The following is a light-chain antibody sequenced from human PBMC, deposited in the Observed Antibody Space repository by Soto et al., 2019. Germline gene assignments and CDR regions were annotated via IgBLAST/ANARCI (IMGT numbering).Light chain of an antibody. CDR2: GAS. CDR3: QQYGNSPPNT. CDR1: QSVSSSY. V-gene: IGKV3-20*01. Sequence: EIVLTQSPGTLSLSPGERATLSCRASQSVSSSYLAWYQQKPGQAPRLLIYGASSSATGIPDRFSGSGSGTDFTLTIRRLEPEDFAVYFCQQYGNSPPNTFGQGTKVDIK. J-gene: IGKJ2*01.